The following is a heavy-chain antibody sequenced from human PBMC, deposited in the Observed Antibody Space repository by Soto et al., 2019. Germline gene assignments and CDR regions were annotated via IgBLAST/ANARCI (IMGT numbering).Heavy chain of an antibody. Sequence: SETLSLTCTVSGGSISSISYYWGWVRQPPGKGLEWIGSVYYSGSTYYNPSLESRVTISVDKSKNQFSLKPMSLSAADTAVYYCGRLEGLATISYYFDYWGQGALVTAPQ. D-gene: IGHD3-9*01. CDR2: VYYSGST. V-gene: IGHV4-39*01. J-gene: IGHJ4*02. CDR3: GRLEGLATISYYFDY. CDR1: GGSISSISYY.